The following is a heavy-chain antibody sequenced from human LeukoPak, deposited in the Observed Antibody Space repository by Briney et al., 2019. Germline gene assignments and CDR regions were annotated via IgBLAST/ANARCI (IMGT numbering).Heavy chain of an antibody. J-gene: IGHJ4*02. V-gene: IGHV3-66*01. CDR1: GFTVSSNY. CDR2: IYSGGST. Sequence: GGSLRLSCAASGFTVSSNYMSCVRQAPGNGLEWVSVIYSGGSTYYADSVKGRFTISRDNSKNTLYLQMNSLRAEATAVYYCARDHDGTDYWGQGTPVTVSS. CDR3: ARDHDGTDY.